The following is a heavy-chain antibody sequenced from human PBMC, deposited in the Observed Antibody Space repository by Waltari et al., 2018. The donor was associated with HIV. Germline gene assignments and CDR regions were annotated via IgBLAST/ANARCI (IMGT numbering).Heavy chain of an antibody. CDR2: IWEDGSNK. J-gene: IGHJ4*02. CDR1: GLTFRTYG. V-gene: IGHV3-33*01. CDR3: ARGFYDNGAHPGYFDF. D-gene: IGHD2-8*01. Sequence: QVHLVESGGGVVPPGRSPRLSCAASGLTFRTYGMYWVRQAPGKGLEWVAAIWEDGSNKYYADSVKGRFTISRDNSKNTLYLQMTSLWVDDTALYYCARGFYDNGAHPGYFDFWGQGTLVTVSA.